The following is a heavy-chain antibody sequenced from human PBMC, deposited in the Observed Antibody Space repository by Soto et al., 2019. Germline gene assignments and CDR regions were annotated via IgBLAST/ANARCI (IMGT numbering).Heavy chain of an antibody. J-gene: IGHJ4*02. V-gene: IGHV4-30-4*01. CDR1: GGSISSGDYY. Sequence: QVQLQESGPGLVKPSQTLSLTCTVSGGSISSGDYYWSWIRQPPGKGLEWIGYIYYSGSTYYNPSLKSRVTISVDTSKNQFSLKLSSVTAADTAVYYCARVRNYDFWSGYPRTWALDYWGQGTLVTVSS. D-gene: IGHD3-3*01. CDR2: IYYSGST. CDR3: ARVRNYDFWSGYPRTWALDY.